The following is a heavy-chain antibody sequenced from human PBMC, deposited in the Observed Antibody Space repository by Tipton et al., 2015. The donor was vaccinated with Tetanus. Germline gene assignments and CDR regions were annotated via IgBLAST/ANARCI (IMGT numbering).Heavy chain of an antibody. J-gene: IGHJ4*02. CDR3: ARDSGYGSGSPDY. Sequence: GSLRLSCAVYGGSFSGYYWSWVRQAPGKGLEWVSAISGSGGSTYYADSVKGRFTISRDNSKNTLYLQMNSLRAEDTAVYYCARDSGYGSGSPDYWGQGTLVTVSS. CDR1: GGSFSGYY. D-gene: IGHD3-10*01. CDR2: ISGSGGST. V-gene: IGHV3-23*01.